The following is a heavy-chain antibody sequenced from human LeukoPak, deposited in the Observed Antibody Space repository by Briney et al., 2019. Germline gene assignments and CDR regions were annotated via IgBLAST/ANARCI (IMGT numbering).Heavy chain of an antibody. Sequence: PGRFLRLSCAASGFTFDDYAMHWVRHAPGKGLEWVSGISWNSGSIGYADSVKGRFTISRDNAKNSLYLQMNSLRAEDTALYYCAKGVAGTFDYWGQGTLVTVSS. D-gene: IGHD6-19*01. CDR3: AKGVAGTFDY. CDR2: ISWNSGSI. V-gene: IGHV3-9*01. J-gene: IGHJ4*02. CDR1: GFTFDDYA.